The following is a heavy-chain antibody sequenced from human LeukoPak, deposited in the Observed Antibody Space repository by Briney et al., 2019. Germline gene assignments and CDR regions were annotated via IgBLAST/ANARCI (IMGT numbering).Heavy chain of an antibody. J-gene: IGHJ4*02. Sequence: GRSLRLSCAASGFTFDDYAMHWVRQAPGKGLEWVSGISWNSGNIVYADSVKGRFTISRDNAKNSLYLQMNSLSAEDTALYYCARDLEGSSSKWGQGTLVTVSS. CDR1: GFTFDDYA. CDR3: ARDLEGSSSK. D-gene: IGHD6-13*01. CDR2: ISWNSGNI. V-gene: IGHV3-9*01.